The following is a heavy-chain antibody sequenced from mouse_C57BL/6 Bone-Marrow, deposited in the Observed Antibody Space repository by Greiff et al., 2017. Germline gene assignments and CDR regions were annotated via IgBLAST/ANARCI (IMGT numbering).Heavy chain of an antibody. V-gene: IGHV3-6*01. CDR3: ARDDIGHYYGSRYYFDY. CDR2: ISYDGSN. Sequence: EVKLQESGPGLVKPSQSLSLTCSVTGYSITSGYYWNWIRQFPGNKLEWMGYISYDGSNNYNPSLKNRISITRDTSKNQFFLKLNSVTTEDTATYYCARDDIGHYYGSRYYFDYRGQGTTLTVSS. J-gene: IGHJ2*01. CDR1: GYSITSGYY. D-gene: IGHD1-1*01.